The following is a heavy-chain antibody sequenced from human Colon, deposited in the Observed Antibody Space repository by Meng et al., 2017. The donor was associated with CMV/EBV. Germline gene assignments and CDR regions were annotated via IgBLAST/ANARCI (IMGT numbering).Heavy chain of an antibody. CDR1: GGSISSSNYY. Sequence: SETLSLTCTVSGGSISSSNYYWGWIRQSPGKGLEWIGSIYYDGTTFYNPSLKSRVTISVDTSKNLFSLTLNSVTAADTAVYYCASGSPRYYSFWTGTSPVGAFDIWGQGTMVTVSS. CDR2: IYYDGTT. J-gene: IGHJ3*02. D-gene: IGHD3/OR15-3a*01. V-gene: IGHV4-39*01. CDR3: ASGSPRYYSFWTGTSPVGAFDI.